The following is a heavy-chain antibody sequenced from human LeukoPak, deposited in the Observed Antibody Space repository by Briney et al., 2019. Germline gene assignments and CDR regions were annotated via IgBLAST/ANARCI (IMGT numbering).Heavy chain of an antibody. D-gene: IGHD2-15*01. CDR1: GGSIGSTGSF. CDR3: WLEKVVAAYFDS. J-gene: IGHJ4*02. Sequence: SETLSLTCSVSGGSIGSTGSFWGWIRQPPGKGLEWIGSIYSGGITYYNPSLKSRVSISEDTSKNQFSLKMTSMTAADTAIYYCWLEKVVAAYFDSWGQGTLVTVSS. CDR2: IYSGGIT. V-gene: IGHV4-39*07.